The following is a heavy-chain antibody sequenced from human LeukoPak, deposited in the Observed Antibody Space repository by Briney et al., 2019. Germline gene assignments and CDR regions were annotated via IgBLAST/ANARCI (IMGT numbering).Heavy chain of an antibody. CDR2: IYYSGST. V-gene: IGHV4-39*01. J-gene: IGHJ4*02. Sequence: SETLSLTCTVSGGSISSSSYYWGWIRQPPGKGLEWIGSIYYSGSTYYNPSLKSRVTISVDTSKNQFSLKLSSVTAADTAVYYCARRDDYRVPEDYWGQGTLVTVSS. D-gene: IGHD5-12*01. CDR1: GGSISSSSYY. CDR3: ARRDDYRVPEDY.